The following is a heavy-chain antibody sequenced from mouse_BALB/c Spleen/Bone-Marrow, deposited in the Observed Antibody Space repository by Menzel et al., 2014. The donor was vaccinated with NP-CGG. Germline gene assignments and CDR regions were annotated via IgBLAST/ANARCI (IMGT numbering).Heavy chain of an antibody. CDR3: ARHHRYAYYFDY. D-gene: IGHD2-14*01. Sequence: VQLQQSGSVLVRPGASVKLSCKASGYTFTNSWIHWAKQRPGQGLEWIGEIHPNSGNTNYNEKFKGKVTLTADISSSTAYVCLSSLTSEDSAVYYCARHHRYAYYFDYWGQGTTLTVSS. V-gene: IGHV1S130*01. J-gene: IGHJ2*01. CDR2: IHPNSGNT. CDR1: GYTFTNSW.